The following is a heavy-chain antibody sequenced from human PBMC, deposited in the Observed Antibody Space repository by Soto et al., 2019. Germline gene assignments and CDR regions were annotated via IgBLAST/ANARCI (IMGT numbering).Heavy chain of an antibody. D-gene: IGHD5-18*01. CDR1: GFTFGPSY. Sequence: GGSLRLSCATSGFTFGPSYMSWVRQAPGKGLEWLAMTTQDGNDKHYVDSVRGRFTISRDSAKNSVYLQMNSLTVEETAIYYSASLDTARFQIAGYWGQGIKLAVSS. J-gene: IGHJ4*02. CDR2: TTQDGNDK. CDR3: ASLDTARFQIAGY. V-gene: IGHV3-7*01.